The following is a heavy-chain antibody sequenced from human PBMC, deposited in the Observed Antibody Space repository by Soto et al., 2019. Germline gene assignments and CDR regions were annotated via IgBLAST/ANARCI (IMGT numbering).Heavy chain of an antibody. Sequence: VQLVQSGAEVRKPGSSVKVSCKASGYSFLYYAITWVRQAPGQGLEWMGWISPYNANAKYAQRFQGRVTITTETSTSTAFLELKSLTSDDTALYFCAVRGSGTSKALLGWGQGTLVTVSS. CDR2: ISPYNANA. CDR3: AVRGSGTSKALLG. D-gene: IGHD6-19*01. CDR1: GYSFLYYA. V-gene: IGHV1-18*01. J-gene: IGHJ4*02.